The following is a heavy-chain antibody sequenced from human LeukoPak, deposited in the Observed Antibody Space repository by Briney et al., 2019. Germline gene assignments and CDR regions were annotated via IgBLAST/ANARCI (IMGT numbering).Heavy chain of an antibody. V-gene: IGHV3-64*01. J-gene: IGHJ6*02. D-gene: IGHD3-10*01. Sequence: GGSLRLSCAASGFIFSNYAMHWVRQAPGKGLEYVSAISSNEGSTYYANSVKGRFTISRDNSKNTLYLQMGSLRAEDMAVYYCARSWTYYYGSGSYYYYYGMDVWGQGATVTVSS. CDR1: GFIFSNYA. CDR2: ISSNEGST. CDR3: ARSWTYYYGSGSYYYYYGMDV.